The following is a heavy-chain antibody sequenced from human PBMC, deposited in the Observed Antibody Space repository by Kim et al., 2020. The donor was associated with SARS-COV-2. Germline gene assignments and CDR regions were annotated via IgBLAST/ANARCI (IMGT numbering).Heavy chain of an antibody. CDR1: GFTFGDYA. CDR3: TRVAYLGVVVVPAAIPFDY. Sequence: GGSLRLSCTASGFTFGDYAMSWFRQAPGKGLEWVGFIRSKAYGGTTEYAASVKGRFTISRDDSKSIAYLQMNSLKTEDTAVYYCTRVAYLGVVVVPAAIPFDYWGQGTLVTVSS. D-gene: IGHD2-2*02. CDR2: IRSKAYGGTT. V-gene: IGHV3-49*03. J-gene: IGHJ4*02.